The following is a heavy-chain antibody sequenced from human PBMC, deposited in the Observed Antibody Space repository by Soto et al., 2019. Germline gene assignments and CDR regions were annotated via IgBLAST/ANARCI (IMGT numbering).Heavy chain of an antibody. V-gene: IGHV3-23*01. Sequence: GGSLRLSCAASGFTFSSYAMSWVRQAPGKGLEWVSAISGSGGSTYYADSVKGRFTISRDNAKDSLYLQMNSLRAEDTAVYYCARESGSDAFDIWGQGTMVTVSS. J-gene: IGHJ3*02. CDR2: ISGSGGST. CDR3: ARESGSDAFDI. CDR1: GFTFSSYA.